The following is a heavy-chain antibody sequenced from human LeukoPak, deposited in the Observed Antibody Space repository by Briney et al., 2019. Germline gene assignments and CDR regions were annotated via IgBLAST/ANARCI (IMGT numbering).Heavy chain of an antibody. CDR3: ARLPYYSSYYDC. D-gene: IGHD6-13*01. J-gene: IGHJ4*02. V-gene: IGHV3-48*01. CDR2: ISTSSSSI. Sequence: GGSLRLSCAASGFTFNSYSMNWVRQAAGKGLEWASYISTSSSSIYYADSVKGRFTISRDNAQNSLYLQMNSLRAEDTALYYCARLPYYSSYYDCWGQGALVTVSS. CDR1: GFTFNSYS.